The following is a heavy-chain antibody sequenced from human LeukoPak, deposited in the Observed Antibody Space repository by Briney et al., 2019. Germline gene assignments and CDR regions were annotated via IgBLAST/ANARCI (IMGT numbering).Heavy chain of an antibody. J-gene: IGHJ3*02. D-gene: IGHD6-13*01. V-gene: IGHV4-30-2*01. CDR2: IYHSGST. Sequence: SETLSLTCAVSGGSISSGGYSWSWIRQPPGKGLEWIGYIYHSGSTYYNPSLKSRVTLSVDRSKNQFSLKLSSVTAADTAVYYCARAESSSWYLDAFDIWGQGTMVTVSS. CDR3: ARAESSSWYLDAFDI. CDR1: GGSISSGGYS.